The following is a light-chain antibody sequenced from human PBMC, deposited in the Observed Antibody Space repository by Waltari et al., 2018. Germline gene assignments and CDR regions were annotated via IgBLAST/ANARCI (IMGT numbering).Light chain of an antibody. CDR1: SPNIGSNY. V-gene: IGLV1-44*01. J-gene: IGLJ2*01. CDR3: TGWDDSLNGVV. Sequence: QSVLTQPPSASGTPGQRVTIPCSGSSPNIGSNYVIWYQQLPGTAPKLLIYSSNQRPSGVPDRFSGSKSGTSASLAISGLQSEDEADYYCTGWDDSLNGVVFGGGTKLTVL. CDR2: SSN.